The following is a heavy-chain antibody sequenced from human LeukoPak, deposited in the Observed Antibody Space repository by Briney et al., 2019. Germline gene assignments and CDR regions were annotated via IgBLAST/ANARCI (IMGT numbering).Heavy chain of an antibody. CDR1: GFIFSYYG. J-gene: IGHJ4*02. CDR3: AKERGHSKPSDY. CDR2: ISDSGDAT. Sequence: GGSLRLSCEVYGFIFSYYGMNWVRQAPRKGLEWVSAISDSGDATYYADSVKGRFPISRDNSKSTLYLQMNNLRAEDTALYYCAKERGHSKPSDYWGQGTLVTVSS. D-gene: IGHD4-23*01. V-gene: IGHV3-23*01.